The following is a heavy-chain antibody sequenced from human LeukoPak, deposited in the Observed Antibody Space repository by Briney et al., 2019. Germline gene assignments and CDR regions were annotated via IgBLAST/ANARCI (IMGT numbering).Heavy chain of an antibody. CDR1: GDTFKNYH. Sequence: ASVKVSCKVFGDTFKNYHISWVRQAPGQGLEWMGWISAYNGNTNYAQKLQGRVTMTTDTSTSTAYMELRSLRSDDTAVYYCAREGVITMVRGVEYYYYYYGMDVWGQGTTVTVSS. CDR2: ISAYNGNT. D-gene: IGHD3-10*01. J-gene: IGHJ6*02. CDR3: AREGVITMVRGVEYYYYYYGMDV. V-gene: IGHV1-18*01.